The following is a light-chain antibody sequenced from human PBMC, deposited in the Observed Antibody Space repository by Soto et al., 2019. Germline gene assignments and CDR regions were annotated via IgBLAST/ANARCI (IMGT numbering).Light chain of an antibody. J-gene: IGLJ3*02. Sequence: QSALTQPRSVSGSPGQSVTISCPGTSSDVGANNYVSWYQRHPGKAPKLMLFDVNKRPSGVPDRFSGSKSCNTASLTITGLQADDEADYYCCSYADIYTLGVVFGGGTKLTVL. CDR1: SSDVGANNY. CDR2: DVN. CDR3: CSYADIYTLGVV. V-gene: IGLV2-11*01.